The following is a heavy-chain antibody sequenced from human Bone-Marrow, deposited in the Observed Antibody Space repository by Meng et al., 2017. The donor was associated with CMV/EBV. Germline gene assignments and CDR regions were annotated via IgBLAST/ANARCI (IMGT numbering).Heavy chain of an antibody. CDR3: AKEKTIFGGSDGVDV. D-gene: IGHD3-3*01. Sequence: GGSLRLSCAASGFTFDEYTMHWVRQAPGKGLEWVSLIGWDGVSTSYADSVKGRFTISRDNSKNSLYLQMSSLRAEDTAFYYCAKEKTIFGGSDGVDVWGQGITVTVSS. CDR2: IGWDGVST. V-gene: IGHV3-43*01. J-gene: IGHJ6*02. CDR1: GFTFDEYT.